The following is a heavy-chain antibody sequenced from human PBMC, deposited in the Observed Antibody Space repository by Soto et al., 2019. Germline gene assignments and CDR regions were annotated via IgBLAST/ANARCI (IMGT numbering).Heavy chain of an antibody. J-gene: IGHJ4*02. D-gene: IGHD2-15*01. CDR1: GFTFTIFG. V-gene: IGHV1-18*01. CDR3: ARHVGQFDY. CDR2: ISGYTGDT. Sequence: ASVKVSCKTSGFTFTIFGISWVRQAPGQGLEWMGWISGYTGDTNYAQKLQGRVTITADTSTTTAYMELKSLTSDDTAVYYWARHVGQFDYWGQGSLVTVSS.